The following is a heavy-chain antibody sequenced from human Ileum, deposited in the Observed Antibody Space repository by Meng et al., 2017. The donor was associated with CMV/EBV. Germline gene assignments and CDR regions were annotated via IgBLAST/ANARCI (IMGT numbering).Heavy chain of an antibody. CDR1: GFNFANYG. D-gene: IGHD3-3*01. V-gene: IGHV3-33*05. CDR2: ISYERDAT. J-gene: IGHJ5*02. CDR3: AKDWSGNYNWFNP. Sequence: GGSLRLSCATSGFNFANYGIHWVRQAPGKGLEWVAYISYERDATYYGDTVWGRFTISRDNYRGTAYLQMNSLRAEDTATYYCAKDWSGNYNWFNPWGQGTQVTVSS.